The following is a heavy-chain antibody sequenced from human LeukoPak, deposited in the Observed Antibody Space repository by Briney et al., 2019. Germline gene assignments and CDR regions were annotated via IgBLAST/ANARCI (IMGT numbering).Heavy chain of an antibody. Sequence: GGSLRLSCAASGFTFSSYWMSWVRQAPGKGLEWVANIKQDGSEKYYVDSVKGRFTISRDNAKNSLYLQMNSLRAEDTAVYYCARDQNYYDSSGYYYPEYFRHWGQGTLVTVSS. CDR2: IKQDGSEK. D-gene: IGHD3-22*01. CDR3: ARDQNYYDSSGYYYPEYFRH. V-gene: IGHV3-7*01. CDR1: GFTFSSYW. J-gene: IGHJ1*01.